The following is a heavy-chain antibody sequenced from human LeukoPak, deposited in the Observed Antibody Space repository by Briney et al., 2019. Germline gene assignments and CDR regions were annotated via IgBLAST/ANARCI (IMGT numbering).Heavy chain of an antibody. CDR3: ARVVVVVVPAAVDAFDI. CDR2: INPNSGGT. J-gene: IGHJ3*02. V-gene: IGHV1-2*02. CDR1: GCTFTGYY. Sequence: ASVKVSCKASGCTFTGYYMHWVRQAPGQGLEWMGWINPNSGGTNYAQKFQGRVTMTRDTSISTAYMELSRLRSDDTAVYYCARVVVVVVPAAVDAFDIWGQGTMVTVSS. D-gene: IGHD2-2*01.